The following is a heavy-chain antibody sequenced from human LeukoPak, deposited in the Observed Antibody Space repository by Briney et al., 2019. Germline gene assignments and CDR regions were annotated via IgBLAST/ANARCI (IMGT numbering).Heavy chain of an antibody. Sequence: GGSLRLSCAASGFTFSGYEMHWVRQAPGKGLEWISYITSSGSTTYYADSVKGRFTISRDNAKNSLYLQMNSLRAEDTAVYYCARKYSSGYWGQGTLVTVSS. CDR3: ARKYSSGY. D-gene: IGHD3-9*01. J-gene: IGHJ4*02. CDR2: ITSSGSTT. CDR1: GFTFSGYE. V-gene: IGHV3-48*03.